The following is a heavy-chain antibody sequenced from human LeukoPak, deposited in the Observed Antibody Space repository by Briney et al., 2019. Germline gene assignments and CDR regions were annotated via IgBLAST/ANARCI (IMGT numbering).Heavy chain of an antibody. CDR3: ARKIRGVIYSFDY. J-gene: IGHJ4*02. CDR1: GGSISSGGYY. CDR2: IYYSGST. Sequence: SHTLSLTCTVSGGSISSGGYYWSWIRQHPGKGLEWIGYIYYSGSTYYNPSLKSRVTISVDTSKNQFSLKLSSVTAADTAVYYCARKIRGVIYSFDYWGQGTLVTVSS. D-gene: IGHD3-10*01. V-gene: IGHV4-31*03.